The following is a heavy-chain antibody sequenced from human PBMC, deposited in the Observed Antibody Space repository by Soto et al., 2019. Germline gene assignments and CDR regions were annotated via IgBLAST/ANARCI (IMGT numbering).Heavy chain of an antibody. D-gene: IGHD6-19*01. CDR1: GYTFTSYG. V-gene: IGHV1-18*01. Sequence: QVQLVQSGAEVKKPGASGKVSCKASGYTFTSYGITWVRQAPGQGLEWMGWINVYNGNTNYPQKLQGRVTMTTDTSTSTAYMELRRLRSDDTAVYYCARDLGAGLVDYWGQGTLVTVSS. J-gene: IGHJ4*02. CDR3: ARDLGAGLVDY. CDR2: INVYNGNT.